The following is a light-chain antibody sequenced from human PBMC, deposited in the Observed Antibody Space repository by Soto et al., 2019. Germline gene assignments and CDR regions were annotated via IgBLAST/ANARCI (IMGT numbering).Light chain of an antibody. Sequence: EIVLTQSPGTLSLSPGDRATLSCRASQSVRSTYLAWYQQKPGQAPRLLIYGASSRATGIPDRFSGSGSGTDFTLTTSRLEPEDFAVYYCQQYGNSPLTFGGGTKVEIK. CDR3: QQYGNSPLT. CDR1: QSVRSTY. J-gene: IGKJ4*01. CDR2: GAS. V-gene: IGKV3-20*01.